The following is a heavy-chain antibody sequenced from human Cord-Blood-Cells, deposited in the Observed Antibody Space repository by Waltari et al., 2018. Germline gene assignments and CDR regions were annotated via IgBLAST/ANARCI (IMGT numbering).Heavy chain of an antibody. CDR2: IYYSGST. CDR1: DGALSSYD. Sequence: QVQLQESGPGLVKPSETLSATCTGLDGALSSYDGSWLRQPPGKGLEWIGYIYYSGSTNYNPSLKSRVTISVDTSKNQFSLKLSSVTAADTAVYYCAREEHSSSWYAFDIWGQGTMVTVSS. CDR3: AREEHSSSWYAFDI. D-gene: IGHD6-13*01. V-gene: IGHV4-59*01. J-gene: IGHJ3*02.